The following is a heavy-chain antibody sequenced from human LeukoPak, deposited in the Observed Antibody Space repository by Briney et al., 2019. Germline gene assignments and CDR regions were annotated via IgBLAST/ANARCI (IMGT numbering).Heavy chain of an antibody. CDR2: ISSSSSYI. V-gene: IGHV3-21*01. CDR3: ARDSINCGGDCYAFDI. D-gene: IGHD2-21*02. J-gene: IGHJ3*02. CDR1: GFTFSSYS. Sequence: GGSLRLSCAASGFTFSSYSMNWVRQAPGKGLEWVSSISSSSSYIYYADSVKGRFTISRDNAKNSLYLQMNSLRAEDTAVYYCARDSINCGGDCYAFDIWGQGTMVTVSS.